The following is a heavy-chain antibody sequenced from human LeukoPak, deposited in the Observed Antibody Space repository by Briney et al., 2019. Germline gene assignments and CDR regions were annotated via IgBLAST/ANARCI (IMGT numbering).Heavy chain of an antibody. J-gene: IGHJ4*02. CDR2: IDRSGNK. Sequence: PSETLSLTCAVSGYSISSGYYWGWIRQSPGKGLEWIGSIDRSGNKYYHPSLRSRVTLSVDTSNNQFSLQLSSVTAADRARYYCVRRGDYIREGFDYWGQGTLVTVSS. V-gene: IGHV4-38-2*01. D-gene: IGHD3-16*01. CDR3: VRRGDYIREGFDY. CDR1: GYSISSGYY.